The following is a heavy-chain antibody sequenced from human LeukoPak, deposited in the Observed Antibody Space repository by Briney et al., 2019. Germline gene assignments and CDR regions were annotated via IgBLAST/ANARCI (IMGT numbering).Heavy chain of an antibody. D-gene: IGHD2-2*01. J-gene: IGHJ5*02. V-gene: IGHV1-18*01. Sequence: ASVKVSCKASGYTFTSYGISWVRQAPGQGLEWMGWISAYNGNTNYAQKLQGRVTMTTDTSTSTAYMELRSLRSDDTAVYYCAIDRPAASKNWFDPWGQGTLVTVSS. CDR2: ISAYNGNT. CDR1: GYTFTSYG. CDR3: AIDRPAASKNWFDP.